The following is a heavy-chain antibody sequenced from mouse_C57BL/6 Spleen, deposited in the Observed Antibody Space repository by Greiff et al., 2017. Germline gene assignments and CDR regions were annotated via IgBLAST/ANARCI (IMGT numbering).Heavy chain of an antibody. CDR1: GYTFTSYW. V-gene: IGHV1-61*01. D-gene: IGHD1-1*01. J-gene: IGHJ4*01. Sequence: QVQLQQPGAELVRPGSSVKLSCKASGYTFTSYWMDWVKQRPGQGLEWIGNIYPSDSETHYNQKFKDKATLTVDKSSSTAYMQLSSLTSEDSAVYYCARNYYGSSYDYYAMDYWGQGTSVTVSS. CDR2: IYPSDSET. CDR3: ARNYYGSSYDYYAMDY.